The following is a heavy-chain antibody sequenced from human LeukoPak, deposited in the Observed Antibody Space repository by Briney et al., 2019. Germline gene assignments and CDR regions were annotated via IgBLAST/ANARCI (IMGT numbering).Heavy chain of an antibody. Sequence: GGSLRLSCAASEFSVGSNYMTWVRQAPGKGLEWVSLIYSGGSTYYADSVKGRFTTSRDNAKNSLYLQMNSLRAEDTAVYYCAELGITMIGGVWGKGTTVTISS. CDR3: AELGITMIGGV. V-gene: IGHV3-66*01. CDR2: IYSGGST. D-gene: IGHD3-10*02. J-gene: IGHJ6*04. CDR1: EFSVGSNY.